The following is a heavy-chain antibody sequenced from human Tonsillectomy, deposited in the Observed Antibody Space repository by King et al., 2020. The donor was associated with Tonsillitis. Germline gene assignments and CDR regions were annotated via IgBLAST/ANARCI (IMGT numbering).Heavy chain of an antibody. V-gene: IGHV2-5*02. CDR2: IYWDETR. CDR1: GLSVGSSGVG. D-gene: IGHD1/OR15-1a*01. CDR3: ARLNNWGNAFDI. J-gene: IGHJ3*02. Sequence: QITLKESGPTLVKPPETLTLTCTLSGLSVGSSGVGVGWIRQPSGQALEWLALIYWDETRRFRPSLKTRLTIAKDTSRNQVVLTMTNMNRVDAGTYYCARLNNWGNAFDIWGQGTMVTVSS.